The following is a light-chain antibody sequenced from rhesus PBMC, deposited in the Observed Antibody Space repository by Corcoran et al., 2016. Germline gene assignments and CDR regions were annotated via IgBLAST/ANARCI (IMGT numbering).Light chain of an antibody. Sequence: ETVMMQSPATLSLSPGERATLSCRASQSVGSTLAWYQQKPGQAPRLHIYYASSRATGIPDRFSGSGSGTEFTLTISSLDPEDVGVYYCQKYNDWPHSFGQGTKVEIK. CDR1: QSVGST. CDR3: QKYNDWPHS. V-gene: IGKV3-35*02. J-gene: IGKJ2*01. CDR2: YAS.